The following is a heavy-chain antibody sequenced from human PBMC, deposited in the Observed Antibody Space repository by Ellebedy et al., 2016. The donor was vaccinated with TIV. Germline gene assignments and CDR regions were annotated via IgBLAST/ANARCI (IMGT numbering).Heavy chain of an antibody. CDR1: GGSFSSHA. D-gene: IGHD3-9*01. CDR2: IIPVHGIV. CDR3: ARGDYNILTGSSVDAFNI. J-gene: IGHJ3*02. Sequence: AASVKVSCKASGGSFSSHAIRWARQAPGQGLEWMGRIIPVHGIVNYAPNLQDRFTITADKSTSTAYMQLSSLRSEDTAVYYCARGDYNILTGSSVDAFNIWGQGTLVTVSS. V-gene: IGHV1-69*04.